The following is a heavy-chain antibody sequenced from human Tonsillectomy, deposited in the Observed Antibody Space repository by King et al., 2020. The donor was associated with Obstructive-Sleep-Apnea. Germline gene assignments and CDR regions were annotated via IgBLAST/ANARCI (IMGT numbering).Heavy chain of an antibody. D-gene: IGHD6-13*01. CDR2: ISYDGSNK. J-gene: IGHJ5*02. CDR1: GFTFSSYA. Sequence: VQLVESGGGVVQPGRSLRLSCAASGFTFSSYAMHWVRQAPGKGLEWVAVISYDGSNKYYADSVKGRFTISRDNSKNTLYLQMNSLRAEDTAVYYCARERAAAGPGGGNWFDPWGQGTLVTVSS. V-gene: IGHV3-30-3*01. CDR3: ARERAAAGPGGGNWFDP.